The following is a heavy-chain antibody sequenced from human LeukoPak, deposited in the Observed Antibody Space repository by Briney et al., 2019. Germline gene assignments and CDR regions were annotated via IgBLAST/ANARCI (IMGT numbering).Heavy chain of an antibody. V-gene: IGHV4-59*08. J-gene: IGHJ4*02. CDR2: ISYSGST. D-gene: IGHD5-18*01. CDR3: ARRPVDYSYGYPRPLYFDY. CDR1: GASISSYY. Sequence: SETLSLACTVSGASISSYYWSWIRQPPGKGLEWIAYISYSGSTNYNPSLKSRVTISVDTSKNQFSLKLSSVTAAGTAVYYCARRPVDYSYGYPRPLYFDYWGQGTLVTVSS.